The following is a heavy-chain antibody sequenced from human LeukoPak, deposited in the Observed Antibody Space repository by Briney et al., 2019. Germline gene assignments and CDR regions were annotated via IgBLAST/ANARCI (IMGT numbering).Heavy chain of an antibody. J-gene: IGHJ4*02. Sequence: SETLSPTCSVSGRAVTDFKYWTWIRLPPGNRLEWIGYISNGGSTEYNPSLKNRVTISLDTSKNQFSLKLIAVTAADRAIYYCARQLKGLLDSWGQGTLVTVSS. CDR3: ARQLKGLLDS. V-gene: IGHV4-59*08. CDR1: GRAVTDFKY. CDR2: ISNGGST.